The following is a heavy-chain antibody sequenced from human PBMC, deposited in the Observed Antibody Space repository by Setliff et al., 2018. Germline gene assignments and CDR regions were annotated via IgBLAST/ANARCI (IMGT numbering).Heavy chain of an antibody. Sequence: LSLTCTVSGDSISSRSYQWGWIRQPPGKGLEWIGSIYYSGTAYYNPSLKSRVTISVDTSKNQFSLKLTSVTAADTAVYYCARRDIVAQTSYDFWGMTDYWGQGTLVTVSS. CDR2: IYYSGTA. CDR3: ARRDIVAQTSYDFWGMTDY. J-gene: IGHJ4*02. D-gene: IGHD5-12*01. V-gene: IGHV4-39*01. CDR1: GDSISSRSYQ.